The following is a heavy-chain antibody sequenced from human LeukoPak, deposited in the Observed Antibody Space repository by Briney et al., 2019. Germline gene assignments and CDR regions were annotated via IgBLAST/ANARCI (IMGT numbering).Heavy chain of an antibody. CDR1: GYTFTGYY. CDR2: INPNSGGT. J-gene: IGHJ6*03. Sequence: ASVKVSCKASGYTFTGYYMHWVRQAPGQGLEWMGWINPNSGGTNYAQKFQGRVTMSRDTSISTAYMELSRLRSDDTAVYYCARARVTGTPPYMDVWGKGTTVTVSS. CDR3: ARARVTGTPPYMDV. V-gene: IGHV1-2*02. D-gene: IGHD1-1*01.